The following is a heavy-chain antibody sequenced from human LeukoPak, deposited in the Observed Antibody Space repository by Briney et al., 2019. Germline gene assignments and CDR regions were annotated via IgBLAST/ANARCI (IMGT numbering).Heavy chain of an antibody. D-gene: IGHD3-22*01. CDR3: AASSYDSSDFDY. J-gene: IGHJ4*02. CDR2: INPNSGDT. CDR1: GYTFTGYY. Sequence: ASVKVSCKASGYTFTGYYMHWVRQAPGQGLEWMGWINPNSGDTNYAQKFQGRVTMTRDTSISTAYMELSSLRSEDTAVYYCAASSYDSSDFDYWGQGTLVTVSS. V-gene: IGHV1-2*02.